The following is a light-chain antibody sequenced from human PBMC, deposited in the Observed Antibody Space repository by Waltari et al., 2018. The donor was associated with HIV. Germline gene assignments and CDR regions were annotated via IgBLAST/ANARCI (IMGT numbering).Light chain of an antibody. Sequence: SYELTQPPSVSVSPGQTARITCSGAALPTQYAHWYRQRPGQAPVLVIYKDTERPSWIPERFSGSSSGTTVTLTISGVQAEDEADYYCQSADSSGTYVVFGGGTKLTVL. J-gene: IGLJ3*02. CDR1: ALPTQY. CDR2: KDT. CDR3: QSADSSGTYVV. V-gene: IGLV3-25*03.